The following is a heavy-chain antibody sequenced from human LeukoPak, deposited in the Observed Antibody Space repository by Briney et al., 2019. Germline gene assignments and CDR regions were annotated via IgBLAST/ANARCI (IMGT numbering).Heavy chain of an antibody. V-gene: IGHV3-30*02. CDR1: GFIFSSYG. D-gene: IGHD6-13*01. CDR2: IRYDGSNK. J-gene: IGHJ3*02. CDR3: ARPLRSYSTFDVFDM. Sequence: GGSLRLSCAASGFIFSSYGMHWVRQAPGKGLEWVAFIRYDGSNKYYADSVKGRFTISRDNSKNTLYLQMNSLRAEDTAVYFCARPLRSYSTFDVFDMWGQGTVVTVSS.